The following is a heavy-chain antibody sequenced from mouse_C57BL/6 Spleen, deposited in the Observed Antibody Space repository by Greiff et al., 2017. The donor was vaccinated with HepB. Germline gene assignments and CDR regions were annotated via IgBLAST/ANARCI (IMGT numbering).Heavy chain of an antibody. CDR1: GYAFSSSW. J-gene: IGHJ1*03. V-gene: IGHV1-82*01. CDR2: IYPGDGDT. Sequence: VQLQQSGPELVKPGASVKISCKASGYAFSSSWMNWVKQRPGKGLEWIGRIYPGDGDTNYNGKFKGKATLTADKSSSPAYMQLSSLTSEHSAVYFCARRSDYYGSSYVYFDVWGTGTTVTVSS. D-gene: IGHD1-1*01. CDR3: ARRSDYYGSSYVYFDV.